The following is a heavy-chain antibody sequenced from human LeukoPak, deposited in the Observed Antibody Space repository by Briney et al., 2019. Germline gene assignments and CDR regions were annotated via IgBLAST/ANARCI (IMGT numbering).Heavy chain of an antibody. J-gene: IGHJ4*02. CDR1: GASISSYY. V-gene: IGHV4-59*01. D-gene: IGHD6-19*01. Sequence: SETLSLTCTVSGASISSYYWSWIRQPPGKGLEWIGYIYYSGSTNYNPSLKSRVTISVDTSKNQFSLKLSSVTAADTAVYYCASTYSSGWYSGDYWGQGTLVTVSS. CDR3: ASTYSSGWYSGDY. CDR2: IYYSGST.